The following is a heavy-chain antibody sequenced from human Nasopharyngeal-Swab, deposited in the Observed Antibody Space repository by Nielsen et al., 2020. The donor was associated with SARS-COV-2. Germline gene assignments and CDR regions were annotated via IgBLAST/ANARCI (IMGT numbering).Heavy chain of an antibody. J-gene: IGHJ4*02. CDR3: AKVHVDTAMVMDY. Sequence: GESLKISCAASGFTFSSYGMHWVRQAPGKGLEWVAVISYDGSNKYYADSVKGRFTISRDNSKNTLYLQMNSLRAEDTAMYYCAKVHVDTAMVMDYWGQGTLVTVSS. CDR2: ISYDGSNK. D-gene: IGHD5-18*01. CDR1: GFTFSSYG. V-gene: IGHV3-30*18.